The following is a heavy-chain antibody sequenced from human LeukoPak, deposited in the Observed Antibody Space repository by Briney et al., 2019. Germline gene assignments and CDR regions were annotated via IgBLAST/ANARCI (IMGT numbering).Heavy chain of an antibody. J-gene: IGHJ5*02. Sequence: SETLSLTCTVSGGSISSYYWSWIRQPPGKGLEWIGYIYYSGSTNYNPSLKSRVTISVDTSKNRFSLKLSSVTAADTAVYYCARVGTDSINWFDPWGQGTLVTVSS. CDR3: ARVGTDSINWFDP. CDR1: GGSISSYY. D-gene: IGHD2-8*02. CDR2: IYYSGST. V-gene: IGHV4-59*08.